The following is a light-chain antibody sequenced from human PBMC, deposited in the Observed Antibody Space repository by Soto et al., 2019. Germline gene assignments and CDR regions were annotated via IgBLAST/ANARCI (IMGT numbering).Light chain of an antibody. CDR3: QEYNSYRA. CDR2: DAS. J-gene: IGKJ1*01. Sequence: DIQMTQSPSTLSASVGDRVTIACRASQSVNTWLAWYQKKPGKAPKLLIYDASNLQSGVPSRFTGSGSGTEFTLSISSLQPDDFATYYCQEYNSYRAFGQGTKVDIK. V-gene: IGKV1-5*01. CDR1: QSVNTW.